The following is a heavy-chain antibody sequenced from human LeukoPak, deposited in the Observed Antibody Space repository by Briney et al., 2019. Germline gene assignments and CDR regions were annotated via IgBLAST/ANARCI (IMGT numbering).Heavy chain of an antibody. CDR1: GGTFSSYA. D-gene: IGHD3-9*01. Sequence: SVKVSCKASGGTFSSYAISWVRQAPGQGLEWMGRIIPILGIANYAQKFQGRVTITADESTSTAYMELSSLRSEDTAVYYCARDYDILTGYYRLWGQGTLVTVSS. CDR3: ARDYDILTGYYRL. J-gene: IGHJ4*02. V-gene: IGHV1-69*04. CDR2: IIPILGIA.